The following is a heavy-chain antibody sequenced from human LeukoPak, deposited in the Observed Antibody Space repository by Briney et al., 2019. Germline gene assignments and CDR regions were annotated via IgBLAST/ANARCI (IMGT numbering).Heavy chain of an antibody. J-gene: IGHJ3*02. Sequence: ASVKVSCKASGYTFTSYDIHWVRQATGQGLEWMGWINPNSGGTNYAQKFQGRVTMTRDTSISTAYMELSRLRSDDTAVYYCAREMFAFDIWGQGTMVTVSS. CDR3: AREMFAFDI. D-gene: IGHD3-10*02. V-gene: IGHV1-2*02. CDR1: GYTFTSYD. CDR2: INPNSGGT.